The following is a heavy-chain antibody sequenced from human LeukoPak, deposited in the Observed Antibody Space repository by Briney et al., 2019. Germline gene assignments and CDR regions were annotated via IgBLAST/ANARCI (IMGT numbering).Heavy chain of an antibody. CDR2: ISFVGSDK. Sequence: GTSLRLSCAASGFTFRSYAMHWVRQAPGKGLEWVAVISFVGSDKYYANSVKGRFTISRDNSKSTLYLQMNSLKPEDTAVYYCARDLGDSNWKYSDYWSQGTLVTVSS. D-gene: IGHD1-20*01. J-gene: IGHJ4*02. CDR3: ARDLGDSNWKYSDY. CDR1: GFTFRSYA. V-gene: IGHV3-30-3*01.